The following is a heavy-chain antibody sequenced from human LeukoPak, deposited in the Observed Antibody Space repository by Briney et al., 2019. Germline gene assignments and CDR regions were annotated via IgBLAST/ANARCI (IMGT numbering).Heavy chain of an antibody. Sequence: GGSLRLSCAASGFTFSSYSMNWVRQAPGKGLEWVSYISSSSSTIYYADSVKGRFTISRDNAKNSLYLQMNSLRAEDTAVYYCARDKGYSLTYFDYWGQGTLVTVSS. D-gene: IGHD3-22*01. J-gene: IGHJ4*02. V-gene: IGHV3-48*01. CDR2: ISSSSSTI. CDR3: ARDKGYSLTYFDY. CDR1: GFTFSSYS.